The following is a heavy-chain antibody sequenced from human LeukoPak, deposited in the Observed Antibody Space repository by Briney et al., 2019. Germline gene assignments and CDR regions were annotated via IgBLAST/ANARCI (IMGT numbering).Heavy chain of an antibody. V-gene: IGHV4-39*01. D-gene: IGHD6-19*01. CDR2: IFYSGST. CDR1: GGSISSSGYY. J-gene: IGHJ4*02. Sequence: PSETLSLTCTVSGGSISSSGYYWGWIRQPPGKGLEYIGSIFYSGSTYYNPSLKSRDTISVDTSRNQFSLQLSSVTAADTAVYYCARPGSTSGWYYFDFWGQGTLVTVSS. CDR3: ARPGSTSGWYYFDF.